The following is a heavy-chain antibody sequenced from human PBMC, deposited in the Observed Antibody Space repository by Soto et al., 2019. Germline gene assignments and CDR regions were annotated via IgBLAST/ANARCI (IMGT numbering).Heavy chain of an antibody. CDR3: ARRIAAAGTFWFDP. CDR2: IYWDDDK. Sequence: QITLKESGPTLVKPTQTLTLTCTFSGFSLSTSGVGVGWIRQPPGKALEWLALIYWDDDKRYSPSLKSRFTITKDTSENQVVLTMTNMDPVDTATYYCARRIAAAGTFWFDPWGQGTLVTVSS. CDR1: GFSLSTSGVG. V-gene: IGHV2-5*02. J-gene: IGHJ5*02. D-gene: IGHD6-13*01.